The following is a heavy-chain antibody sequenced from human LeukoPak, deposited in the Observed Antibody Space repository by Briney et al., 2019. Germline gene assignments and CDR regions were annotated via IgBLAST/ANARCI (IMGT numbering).Heavy chain of an antibody. CDR3: ARGRGTYYYDSSGRDY. D-gene: IGHD3-22*01. J-gene: IGHJ4*02. CDR2: MNPNSGNT. Sequence: ASVKVSCKASGYTFTSYDINWVRQATGQGLEWMGWMNPNSGNTGYARKFQGRVTMTRNTSISTAYMELSSLRSEDTAVYYCARGRGTYYYDSSGRDYWGQGTLVTVSS. V-gene: IGHV1-8*01. CDR1: GYTFTSYD.